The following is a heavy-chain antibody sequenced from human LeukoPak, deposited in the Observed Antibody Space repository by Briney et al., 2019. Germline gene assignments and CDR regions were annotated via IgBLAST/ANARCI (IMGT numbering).Heavy chain of an antibody. CDR3: AKAPGAVVVAATAYFDY. D-gene: IGHD2-15*01. Sequence: PGRSLRLSCAASGFTFDDYAMHWVRQAPGKGLEWVSGISWNSGSIGYADSVKGQFTISRDNAKNSLYLQMNSLRAEDMALYYCAKAPGAVVVAATAYFDYWGQGTLVTVSS. CDR1: GFTFDDYA. V-gene: IGHV3-9*03. CDR2: ISWNSGSI. J-gene: IGHJ4*02.